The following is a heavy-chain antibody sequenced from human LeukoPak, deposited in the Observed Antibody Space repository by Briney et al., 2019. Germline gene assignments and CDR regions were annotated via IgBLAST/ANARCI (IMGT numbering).Heavy chain of an antibody. D-gene: IGHD3-22*01. CDR1: GYIFTGYY. CDR3: YYRVSSGYLT. Sequence: ASVKVSCKASGYIFTGYYIHWVRQAPGQGLEWMGWINPNSGGTNYAQKFQGRVSMTRDTSISTAYMELSRLRSDDTAVYYCYYRVSSGYLTWGQGTLVTVSS. J-gene: IGHJ4*02. CDR2: INPNSGGT. V-gene: IGHV1-2*02.